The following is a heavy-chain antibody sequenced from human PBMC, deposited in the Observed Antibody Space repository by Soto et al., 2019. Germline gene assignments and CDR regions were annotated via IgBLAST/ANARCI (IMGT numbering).Heavy chain of an antibody. V-gene: IGHV4-39*01. CDR3: VTGYENGPIDY. Sequence: SETLSLTCTVSGGSISSSSYYWGWIRQPPGKGLEWIGSIYYSGSTYYNPSLKSRVTISVDTSKNQFSLKLSSVTAADTAVYYCVTGYENGPIDYWGQGTLVTVSS. D-gene: IGHD2-2*01. CDR1: GGSISSSSYY. J-gene: IGHJ4*02. CDR2: IYYSGST.